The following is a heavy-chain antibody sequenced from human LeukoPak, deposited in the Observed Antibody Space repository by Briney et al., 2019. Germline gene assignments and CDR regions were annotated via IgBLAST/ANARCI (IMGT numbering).Heavy chain of an antibody. J-gene: IGHJ3*02. Sequence: PGGSLRLSCGASGFTFSNYGMLWVRQAPGKGLDWVAFIRYDGNNKLYADSVKGRFTISRDNSKNTLYLQMNSLRAEDTAVYYCARGHYYYDSSGYLRDYDAFDIWGQGTMVTVSS. CDR3: ARGHYYYDSSGYLRDYDAFDI. CDR2: IRYDGNNK. CDR1: GFTFSNYG. D-gene: IGHD3-22*01. V-gene: IGHV3-30*02.